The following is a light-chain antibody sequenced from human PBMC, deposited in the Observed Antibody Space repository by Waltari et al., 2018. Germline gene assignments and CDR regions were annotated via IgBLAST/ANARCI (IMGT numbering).Light chain of an antibody. V-gene: IGLV1-40*01. Sequence: QSLLTPPPSVSGAPAQRVPLSCTGSGSNIGAGYDVHWYQQPPRAAPKLLIYGSTSRPLGVPDRFFGSTSGTSASLAITGLQAEDEADYYCQSYDTSLRVVFGGGTKLTVL. CDR2: GST. CDR1: GSNIGAGYD. CDR3: QSYDTSLRVV. J-gene: IGLJ3*02.